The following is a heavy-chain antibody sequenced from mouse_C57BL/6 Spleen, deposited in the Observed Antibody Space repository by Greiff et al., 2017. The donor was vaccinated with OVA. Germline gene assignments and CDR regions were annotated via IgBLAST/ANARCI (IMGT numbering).Heavy chain of an antibody. V-gene: IGHV1-69*01. CDR3: ARKYPLYAMDY. J-gene: IGHJ4*01. D-gene: IGHD5-1*01. Sequence: QVQLQQPGPELVKPGASVKLSCKASGYTFTSYWMHWVKQRPGQGLEWIGEIDPSDSYTNYNQKFKGKSTLTVDKSSSTAYMQLSSLTSEDSAVYYCARKYPLYAMDYWGQGTSVTVSS. CDR1: GYTFTSYW. CDR2: IDPSDSYT.